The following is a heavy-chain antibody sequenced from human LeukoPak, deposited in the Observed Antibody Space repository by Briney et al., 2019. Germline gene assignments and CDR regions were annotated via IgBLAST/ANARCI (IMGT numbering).Heavy chain of an antibody. Sequence: SETLSLTCTVSGGSISSGGYYWSWIRQHPGKGLEWIGYIYYSGSTYYNPSLKSRLSISLDTSKNQFSLKLNSVTAADTAVYYCARDHSYYFGSETSTLDVWGQGTAVTVSS. D-gene: IGHD3-10*01. CDR1: GGSISSGGYY. CDR3: ARDHSYYFGSETSTLDV. V-gene: IGHV4-31*03. CDR2: IYYSGST. J-gene: IGHJ6*02.